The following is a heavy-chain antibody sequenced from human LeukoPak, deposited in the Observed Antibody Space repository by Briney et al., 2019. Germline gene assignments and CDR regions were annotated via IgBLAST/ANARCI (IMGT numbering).Heavy chain of an antibody. V-gene: IGHV4-4*07. CDR1: GGSISSYY. CDR3: ARDGAYYYGSGSYYNPRGYYYMGV. D-gene: IGHD3-10*01. Sequence: PSETLSLTCTVSGGSISSYYWSWIRQPAGKGLEWIGRIYTSGSTNYNPSLKSRVTMSVDTSKNQFSLKLSSVTAADTAVYYCARDGAYYYGSGSYYNPRGYYYMGVWGKGTTVTISS. J-gene: IGHJ6*03. CDR2: IYTSGST.